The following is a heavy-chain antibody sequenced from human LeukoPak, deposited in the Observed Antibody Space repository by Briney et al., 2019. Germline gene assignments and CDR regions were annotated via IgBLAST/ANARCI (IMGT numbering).Heavy chain of an antibody. CDR3: ARGENYGDPFGHWFDP. CDR2: IIPIFGTA. D-gene: IGHD4-17*01. CDR1: GGTFSSYA. Sequence: GASVKVSCKASGGTFSSYAISWVRQAPGQGLEWMGGIIPIFGTANYAQKFQGRVTITTDESTSTAYMELSSLRSEDTAVYYCARGENYGDPFGHWFDPWGQGTLVTVSS. V-gene: IGHV1-69*05. J-gene: IGHJ5*02.